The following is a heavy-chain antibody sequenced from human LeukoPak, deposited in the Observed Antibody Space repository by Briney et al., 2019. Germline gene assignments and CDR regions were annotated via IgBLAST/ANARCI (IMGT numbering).Heavy chain of an antibody. D-gene: IGHD1-26*01. CDR1: GFTFSDSA. CDR3: ARDIELSC. CDR2: ISASGGNS. V-gene: IGHV3-23*01. J-gene: IGHJ4*02. Sequence: GGSLTLSCEASGFTFSDSAMSWVRQASGRGLEWVSLISASGGNSYYADSVKGRFTVSRDSSKNTLHLQMNSLRAEDTAVYYCARDIELSCWGQGTLVTVSS.